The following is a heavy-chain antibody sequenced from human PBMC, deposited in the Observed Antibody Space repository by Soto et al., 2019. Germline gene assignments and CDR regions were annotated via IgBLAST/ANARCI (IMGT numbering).Heavy chain of an antibody. J-gene: IGHJ4*02. CDR1: GYTFSDHD. D-gene: IGHD1-1*01. V-gene: IGHV1-8*01. CDR3: ARVGGNWNDDDFDY. CDR2: MNPNSGDT. Sequence: QVQLVQSGAEVKKPGASVKVSCKASGYTFSDHDINWVRQASGQGPEWLGWMNPNSGDTGYAQNFQGRVTMTRDNSKRTAYMELSSLRSEDTAVYYCARVGGNWNDDDFDYWGQGTLVTVSS.